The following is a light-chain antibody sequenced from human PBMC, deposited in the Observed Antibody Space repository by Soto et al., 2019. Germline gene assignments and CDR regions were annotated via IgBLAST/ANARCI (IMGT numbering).Light chain of an antibody. CDR2: GAS. CDR1: ESLSQRS. J-gene: IGKJ1*01. CDR3: QQCGSSRRT. V-gene: IGKV3-20*01. Sequence: IVLTQSPGTLSLSPGETATLSCRASESLSQRSIAWYRQRPGQAPRLLIYGASTRATGTPDRISGSGSGTDFTLTISSLEPEDFAVYFCQQCGSSRRTFGQGTKVDIK.